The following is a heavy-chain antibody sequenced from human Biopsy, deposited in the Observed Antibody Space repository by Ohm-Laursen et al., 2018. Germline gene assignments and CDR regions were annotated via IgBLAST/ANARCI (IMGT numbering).Heavy chain of an antibody. D-gene: IGHD3-16*01. CDR2: IYYTGST. CDR3: ARDSRGGHLNTTLITGKNLDS. Sequence: RPETLSLPCAVSRDSISNYYWTWIRQSPGKGLEWFGYIYYTGSTNYNPSVKSRVTISVDTSKNQFSLKLNSVTAADTAVYFCARDSRGGHLNTTLITGKNLDSWGQGILVTVSS. CDR1: RDSISNYY. J-gene: IGHJ4*02. V-gene: IGHV4-59*01.